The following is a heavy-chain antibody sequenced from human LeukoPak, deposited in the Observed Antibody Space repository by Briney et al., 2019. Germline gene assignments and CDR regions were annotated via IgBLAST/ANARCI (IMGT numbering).Heavy chain of an antibody. J-gene: IGHJ5*02. CDR2: IYHTGSA. CDR3: ARDPRWLTPDCTSTSCYENYFDP. D-gene: IGHD2-2*01. CDR1: GYSISSGYQ. V-gene: IGHV4-38-2*02. Sequence: SDTLSLTCVVSGYSISSGYQWAWIRQSPGKGLEWIGSIYHTGSAHYKPSLQSRVTISVDTSNNQFSLRLNSVTAADTAVYYCARDPRWLTPDCTSTSCYENYFDPWGQGTLVSVFS.